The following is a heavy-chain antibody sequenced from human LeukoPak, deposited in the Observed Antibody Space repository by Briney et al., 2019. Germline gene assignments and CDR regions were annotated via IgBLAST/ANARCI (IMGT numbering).Heavy chain of an antibody. CDR1: GFTFSSYA. Sequence: GRSLRLSCAASGFTFSSYAMHWVRQAPGKGLEWVAVISYDGSNKYYADSVKGRFTISRDNSKNTLYLQMNSLRAEDTAVYYCASEQQLVRVFGFEYFHHWGQGTLVTVSS. V-gene: IGHV3-30-3*01. CDR3: ASEQQLVRVFGFEYFHH. D-gene: IGHD6-13*01. CDR2: ISYDGSNK. J-gene: IGHJ1*01.